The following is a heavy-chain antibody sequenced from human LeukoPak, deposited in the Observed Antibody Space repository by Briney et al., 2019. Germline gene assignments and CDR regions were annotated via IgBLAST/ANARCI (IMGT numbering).Heavy chain of an antibody. V-gene: IGHV4-59*01. Sequence: SETLSLTCTVSGGSISSYYWSWIRQPPGKGLEWIGYIYYSGSTNYSPSLKSRVTISVDTSKNQFSLKLSSVTAADTAVYYCARAPDTAMVVDYWGQGTLVTVSS. J-gene: IGHJ4*02. D-gene: IGHD5-18*01. CDR3: ARAPDTAMVVDY. CDR1: GGSISSYY. CDR2: IYYSGST.